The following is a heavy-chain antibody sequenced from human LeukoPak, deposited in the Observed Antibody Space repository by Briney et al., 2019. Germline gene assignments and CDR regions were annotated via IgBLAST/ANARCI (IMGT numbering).Heavy chain of an antibody. CDR1: GGTFSSYA. V-gene: IGHV1-69*13. CDR2: IIPIFGTA. CDR3: ARYCSSTSCYTSYYYGMDV. D-gene: IGHD2-2*02. J-gene: IGHJ6*02. Sequence: SVKVSCKASGGTFSSYAISWVRQAPGQGLEWMGGIIPIFGTANYAQKFQGRVTIAADESTSTAYMELSSLRSEDTAVYYCARYCSSTSCYTSYYYGMDVWGQGTTVTVSS.